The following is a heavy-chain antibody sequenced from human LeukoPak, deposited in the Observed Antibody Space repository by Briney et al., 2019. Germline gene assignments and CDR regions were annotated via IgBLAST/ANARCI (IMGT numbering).Heavy chain of an antibody. CDR2: IRYDGSNK. CDR1: GFTFSSYG. Sequence: GGSLRLSCEASGFTFSSYGMHWVRQAPGKGLEWMAYIRYDGSNKYYADSVKGRFTISRDNSKNTLYLQMNSLRAEDTAVYYCAKYSHDSSGSYDYWGQGTLVTVSS. V-gene: IGHV3-30*02. CDR3: AKYSHDSSGSYDY. J-gene: IGHJ4*02. D-gene: IGHD3-22*01.